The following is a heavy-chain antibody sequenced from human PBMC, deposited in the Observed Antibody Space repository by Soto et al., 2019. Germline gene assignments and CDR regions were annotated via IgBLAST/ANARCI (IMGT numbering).Heavy chain of an antibody. CDR1: GFTFSSYA. D-gene: IGHD5-12*01. Sequence: LRLSCSASGFTFSSYAMHWVRQAPGKGLEYVSAISSIGVITYADSVKGRFTISRDNSKNTLYLQMSSLRAEDTAVYYCVKAHGYDFDYWGQGTLVTVSS. V-gene: IGHV3-64D*06. J-gene: IGHJ4*02. CDR3: VKAHGYDFDY. CDR2: ISSIGVIT.